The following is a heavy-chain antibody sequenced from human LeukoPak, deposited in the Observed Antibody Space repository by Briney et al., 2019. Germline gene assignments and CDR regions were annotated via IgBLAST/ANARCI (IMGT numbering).Heavy chain of an antibody. J-gene: IGHJ6*02. CDR3: ARPLSNGYFHDSGGYYPYAMDV. Sequence: PGGSLRLSCAASGFTFSTSTMHWVCQAPGKGLEWVAVISYDGSNKFYADSVKGRFAISRDNSKNTLYLQMNSLRGYDSAVYYCARPLSNGYFHDSGGYYPYAMDVWGQGTTVTVSS. D-gene: IGHD3-22*01. CDR2: ISYDGSNK. V-gene: IGHV3-30*09. CDR1: GFTFSTST.